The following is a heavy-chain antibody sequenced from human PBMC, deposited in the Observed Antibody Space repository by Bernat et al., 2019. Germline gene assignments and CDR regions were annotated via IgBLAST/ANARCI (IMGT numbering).Heavy chain of an antibody. CDR1: GFTFSSDY. Sequence: EVQLVDSGGGLVQPGGSLRLSCAASGFTFSSDYITWVRQAPGKGLEWVANINQDGSATYYADSVKGRFIISRDNARTSVYLQMGSLRTEDTAIYYCAKGFGPENWGHGTLVTVPS. J-gene: IGHJ4*01. D-gene: IGHD3-16*01. CDR2: INQDGSAT. V-gene: IGHV3-7*03. CDR3: AKGFGPEN.